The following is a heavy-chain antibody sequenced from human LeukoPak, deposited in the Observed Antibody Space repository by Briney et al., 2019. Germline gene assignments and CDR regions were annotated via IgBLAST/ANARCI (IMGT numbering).Heavy chain of an antibody. CDR1: GFTFSSYS. CDR3: ARGTGLNYYDSSGYMNV. CDR2: ISSSSSTI. Sequence: PGGSLRLSCAASGFTFSSYSMTWVRQAPGKGLEWVSYISSSSSTIYYADSVKGRFTISRDNAKNSLYLQMNSLRAEDTAVYYCARGTGLNYYDSSGYMNVWGKGTTVTVSS. D-gene: IGHD3-22*01. V-gene: IGHV3-48*04. J-gene: IGHJ6*04.